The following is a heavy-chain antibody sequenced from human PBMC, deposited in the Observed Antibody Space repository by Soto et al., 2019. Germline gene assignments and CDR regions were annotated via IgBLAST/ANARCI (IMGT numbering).Heavy chain of an antibody. CDR3: ARQTRYSDSSGYYGN. CDR1: GGSISNFY. Sequence: SETLSLTCTVSGGSISNFYWSWIRQFPGKGLEWIGYIHNSGNTNYNPSLRSRVTMSLDTYKNQVSLKLSSVTAADTAVYYCARQTRYSDSSGYYGNWGQGTLVTVSS. J-gene: IGHJ4*02. CDR2: IHNSGNT. D-gene: IGHD3-22*01. V-gene: IGHV4-59*01.